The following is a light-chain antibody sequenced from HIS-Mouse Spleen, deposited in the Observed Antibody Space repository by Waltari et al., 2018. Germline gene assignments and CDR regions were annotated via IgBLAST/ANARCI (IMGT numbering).Light chain of an antibody. CDR1: AFPKQY. Sequence: SYELTQPPSVSVSPGQTARITCSGDAFPKQYASWYQQKPGQAPVLVIYKDSERPSGIPERFSGSSSGTTVTLTISGVQAEDEADYYCQSADSSGTYHVVFGGGTKLTVL. CDR3: QSADSSGTYHVV. CDR2: KDS. J-gene: IGLJ2*01. V-gene: IGLV3-25*03.